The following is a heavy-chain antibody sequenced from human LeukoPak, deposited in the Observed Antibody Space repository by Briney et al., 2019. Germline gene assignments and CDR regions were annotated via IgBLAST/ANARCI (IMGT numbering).Heavy chain of an antibody. J-gene: IGHJ4*02. CDR3: ARVAYDSSGYLFDY. V-gene: IGHV3-21*01. CDR1: GFTFSSYS. Sequence: PGGSLRLSCAASGFTFSSYSMNWVRQAPGKGLEWVSSISSSSSYIYYADSVKGRFTISRDNAKNSLYLQMNSLRAEDMAVYYCARVAYDSSGYLFDYWGQGTLVTVSS. CDR2: ISSSSSYI. D-gene: IGHD3-22*01.